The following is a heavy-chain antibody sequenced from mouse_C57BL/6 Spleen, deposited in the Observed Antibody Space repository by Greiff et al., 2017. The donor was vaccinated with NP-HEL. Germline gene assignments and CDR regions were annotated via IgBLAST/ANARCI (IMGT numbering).Heavy chain of an antibody. CDR2: IYPGSGST. CDR1: GYTFTSYW. D-gene: IGHD3-2*02. V-gene: IGHV1-55*01. Sequence: QVQLQQPGAELVKPGASVKMSCKASGYTFTSYWITWVKQRPGQGLEWIGDIYPGSGSTNYNEKFKSKATLTVAPSSSTAYMQLSSLTSEDSAVYYCARRLRLRDYYYAMDYWGQGTSVTVSS. J-gene: IGHJ4*01. CDR3: ARRLRLRDYYYAMDY.